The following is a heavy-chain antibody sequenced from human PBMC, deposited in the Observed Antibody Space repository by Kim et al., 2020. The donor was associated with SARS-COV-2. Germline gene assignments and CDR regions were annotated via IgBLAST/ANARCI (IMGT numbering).Heavy chain of an antibody. CDR2: ISSSSSTI. D-gene: IGHD3-10*01. V-gene: IGHV3-48*02. Sequence: GGSLRLSCAASGFSFSSYSMNWVRQAPGKGLEWVSYISSSSSTIYYADSVKGRFTISRDNAKNSLYLQMNSLGDEDTAVYYGARDRQWGSWVRGVIIWGFDYWGQGTLVTVSS. J-gene: IGHJ4*02. CDR3: ARDRQWGSWVRGVIIWGFDY. CDR1: GFSFSSYS.